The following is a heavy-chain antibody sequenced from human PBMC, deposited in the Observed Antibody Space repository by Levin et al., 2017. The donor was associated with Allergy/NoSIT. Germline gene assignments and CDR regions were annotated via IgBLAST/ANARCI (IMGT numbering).Heavy chain of an antibody. CDR1: GYTFTSSD. Sequence: GESLKISCKASGYTFTSSDINWVRQARGQGLEWMGWLHPNRGSTGYALKFQGRVTFTMNASISTVYMELTDLKSEDTAVYYCARGYGSGSQGWFDAWGQGTRVTVSS. D-gene: IGHD3-10*01. J-gene: IGHJ5*02. CDR2: LHPNRGST. V-gene: IGHV1-8*01. CDR3: ARGYGSGSQGWFDA.